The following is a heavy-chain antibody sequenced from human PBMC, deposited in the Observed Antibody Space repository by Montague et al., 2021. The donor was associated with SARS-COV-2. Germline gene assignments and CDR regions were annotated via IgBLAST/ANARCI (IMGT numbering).Heavy chain of an antibody. V-gene: IGHV4-59*02. Sequence: SETLSLTCTASGASVGSSYRGWIRQSPGKGLEWIGYFYRVGSTDYNPSLKSRATISRDTSKNQFSLKVRSVTAADTAVYYCARETTTDDALDIWGQGTMVTVSS. J-gene: IGHJ3*02. CDR3: ARETTTDDALDI. D-gene: IGHD1-14*01. CDR2: FYRVGST. CDR1: GASVGSSY.